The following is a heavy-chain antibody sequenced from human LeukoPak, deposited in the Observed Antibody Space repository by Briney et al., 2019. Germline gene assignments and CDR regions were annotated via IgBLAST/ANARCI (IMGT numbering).Heavy chain of an antibody. CDR3: ARDGLAAAGSPPDY. CDR2: INPNSGGT. J-gene: IGHJ4*02. CDR1: GYTFTGYY. Sequence: ASVKVSCKASGYTFTGYYMHWVRQAPGQGLEGRGWINPNSGGTNYAQKFQGRVTMTRDTSISTAYMELSRLRSDDTAVYYCARDGLAAAGSPPDYWGQGTLVTVSS. V-gene: IGHV1-2*02. D-gene: IGHD6-13*01.